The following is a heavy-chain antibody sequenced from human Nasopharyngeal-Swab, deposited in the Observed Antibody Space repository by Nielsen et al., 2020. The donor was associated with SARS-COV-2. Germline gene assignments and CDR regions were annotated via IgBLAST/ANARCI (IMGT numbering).Heavy chain of an antibody. J-gene: IGHJ3*02. Sequence: RQAPGKGLEWIGSICSGGTTYYNASLKSRVTISVDTSKSQFSLKLPSVNAADTAMYYCARQRNHVFDIWGQGTTVTVS. V-gene: IGHV4-39*01. CDR3: ARQRNHVFDI. CDR2: ICSGGTT.